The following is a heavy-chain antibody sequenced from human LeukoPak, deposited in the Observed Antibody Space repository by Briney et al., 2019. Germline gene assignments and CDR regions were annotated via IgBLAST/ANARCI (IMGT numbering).Heavy chain of an antibody. Sequence: GGSLRLSCAASGFTFSSYSMNWVRQAPGKGLEWVSSISSSSSYIYYADSVKGRFTISRDNAKNSLYLQMNSLRAEDTAVYYCARGDGYNAEFDYWGQGTLVTVSS. J-gene: IGHJ4*02. CDR3: ARGDGYNAEFDY. V-gene: IGHV3-21*01. CDR1: GFTFSSYS. D-gene: IGHD5-24*01. CDR2: ISSSSSYI.